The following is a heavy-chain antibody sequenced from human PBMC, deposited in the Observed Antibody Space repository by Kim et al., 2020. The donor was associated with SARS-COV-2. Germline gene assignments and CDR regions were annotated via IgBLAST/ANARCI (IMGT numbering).Heavy chain of an antibody. Sequence: DSVKGRFTISRDNSKNTLYLQMNSLRAEDTAVYYCARGEFSYRKTGLDYWGQGTLVTVSS. J-gene: IGHJ4*02. D-gene: IGHD5-18*01. V-gene: IGHV3-30*01. CDR3: ARGEFSYRKTGLDY.